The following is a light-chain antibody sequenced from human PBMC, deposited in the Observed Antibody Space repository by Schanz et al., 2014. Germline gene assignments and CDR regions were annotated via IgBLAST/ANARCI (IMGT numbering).Light chain of an antibody. CDR3: QHYGYSPYT. CDR2: GAS. Sequence: EIVLTQSPGTLSLSPGERATLSCRASQSVSSSYFAWFQQKPGQAPRLLIYGASSRATGIPDRFSGSGSGTDFTLTISRLEPEDFAVYYCQHYGYSPYTFGQGTKLEIK. J-gene: IGKJ2*01. V-gene: IGKV3-20*01. CDR1: QSVSSSY.